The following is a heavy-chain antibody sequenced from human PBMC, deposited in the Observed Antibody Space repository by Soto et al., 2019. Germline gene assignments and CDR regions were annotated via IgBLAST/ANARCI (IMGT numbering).Heavy chain of an antibody. CDR3: AKSFDIVVVVAAYFDY. D-gene: IGHD2-15*01. Sequence: EVQLLESGGGLVQPGGSLRLSCAASGFTFSSYAMSWVRQAPGKGLEWVSAISGSGGSTYYADSVKGRFTISRDNSKNTLYLQMNSLRAEDTAVYYCAKSFDIVVVVAAYFDYWGQGTLVTVSS. V-gene: IGHV3-23*01. J-gene: IGHJ4*02. CDR2: ISGSGGST. CDR1: GFTFSSYA.